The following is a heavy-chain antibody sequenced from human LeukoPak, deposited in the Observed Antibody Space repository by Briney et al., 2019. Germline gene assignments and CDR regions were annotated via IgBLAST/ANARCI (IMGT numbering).Heavy chain of an antibody. D-gene: IGHD2-15*01. V-gene: IGHV3-23*01. Sequence: GGSLRLSCAAAGFTFSSYAMSWVRHAPGKGLGWVSAISGSGGSTYYADSVKGRFTISRDNSKNTLYLQMNSVRAEDTAVYYCAKDRWVGAAAFDYGGEGTLVTVSS. CDR2: ISGSGGST. J-gene: IGHJ4*02. CDR1: GFTFSSYA. CDR3: AKDRWVGAAAFDY.